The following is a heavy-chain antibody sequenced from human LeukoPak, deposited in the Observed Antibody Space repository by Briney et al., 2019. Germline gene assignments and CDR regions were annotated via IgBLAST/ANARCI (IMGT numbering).Heavy chain of an antibody. CDR3: ASSIRDGYNPGAFDI. V-gene: IGHV3-21*04. CDR2: ISSSSSYI. CDR1: GFTFSSYS. D-gene: IGHD5-24*01. J-gene: IGHJ3*02. Sequence: GGSLRLSCAASGFTFSSYSMNWVRQAPGKGLEWVSSISSSSSYIYYADSVKGRFTISRDNAKNSLYLQMNSLRAEDTAVYYCASSIRDGYNPGAFDIWGQGTMVTVSS.